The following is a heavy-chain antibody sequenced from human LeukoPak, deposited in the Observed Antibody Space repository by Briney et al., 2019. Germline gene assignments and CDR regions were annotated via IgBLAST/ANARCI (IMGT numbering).Heavy chain of an antibody. Sequence: RASVKVSCKASGYTFTSYGISWVRQAPGQGLEWMGWISAYNGNTNYAQKLQGRVTMTTDTSTSTAYMELRSLRFDDTAAYYCARWAGYYGMDVWGQGTTVTVSS. J-gene: IGHJ6*02. CDR1: GYTFTSYG. V-gene: IGHV1-18*01. CDR2: ISAYNGNT. CDR3: ARWAGYYGMDV.